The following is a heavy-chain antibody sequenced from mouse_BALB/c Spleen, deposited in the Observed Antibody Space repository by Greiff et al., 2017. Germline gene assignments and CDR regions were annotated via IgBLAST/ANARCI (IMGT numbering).Heavy chain of an antibody. D-gene: IGHD2-1*01. Sequence: EVKLVESGGGLVKPGGSLKLSCAASGFTFSSYTMSWVRQTPEKRLEWVATISSGGSYTYYPDSVKGRFTISRDNAKNTLYLQMSSLRSEDTAMYYCARDGYGNYGYAMDYWGQGTSVTVSS. V-gene: IGHV5-6-4*01. CDR3: ARDGYGNYGYAMDY. CDR1: GFTFSSYT. J-gene: IGHJ4*01. CDR2: ISSGGSYT.